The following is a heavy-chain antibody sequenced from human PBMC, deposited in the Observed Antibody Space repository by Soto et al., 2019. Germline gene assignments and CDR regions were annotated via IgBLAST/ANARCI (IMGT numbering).Heavy chain of an antibody. CDR2: INPKSGGT. CDR1: GYTFTAYY. Sequence: QVQLVQSGAEVKKPGASVKVSCKASGYTFTAYYMHWVRQAPGQGLEWIGWINPKSGGTNYAQKFQGRVTMTRDTSISTAYMELSSLRSDDTAVYYCARRTVPEESTFDYWGQGTLVTVSS. J-gene: IGHJ4*02. V-gene: IGHV1-2*02. D-gene: IGHD1-1*01. CDR3: ARRTVPEESTFDY.